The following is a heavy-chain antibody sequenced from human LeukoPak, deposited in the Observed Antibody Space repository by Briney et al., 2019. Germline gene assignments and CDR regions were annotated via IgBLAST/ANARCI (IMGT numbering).Heavy chain of an antibody. CDR1: GSSISNYH. J-gene: IGHJ4*02. V-gene: IGHV4-4*07. D-gene: IGHD6-19*01. CDR3: ARRDISSGWSFDY. CDR2: IHTSGST. Sequence: KTSETLSLTCTVSGSSISNYHWSWIRQPAGKGLEWIGQIHTSGSTNYNPPLKSRVTMSIDTTEDQVSLTIRSVTAADTAFYYCARRDISSGWSFDYWGQGTLVTVSS.